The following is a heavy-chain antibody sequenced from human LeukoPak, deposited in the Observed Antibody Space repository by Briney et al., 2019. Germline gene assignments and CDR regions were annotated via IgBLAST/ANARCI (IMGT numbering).Heavy chain of an antibody. V-gene: IGHV3-30*19. J-gene: IGHJ3*02. CDR2: ISYDGSNK. Sequence: GGSLRLSCAASGFTFSSYGMHWVRQAPGKGLEWVAVISYDGSNKYYADSVKGRFTISRDNSKNTLYLQMNSLRAEDTAVYYCARDFSGGAYDIWGQGTMVTVSS. CDR3: ARDFSGGAYDI. D-gene: IGHD1-26*01. CDR1: GFTFSSYG.